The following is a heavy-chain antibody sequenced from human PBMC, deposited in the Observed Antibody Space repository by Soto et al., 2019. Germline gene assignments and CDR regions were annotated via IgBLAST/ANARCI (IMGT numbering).Heavy chain of an antibody. V-gene: IGHV3-48*01. CDR3: ENAIRTNHSYMAV. CDR2: ISSSSNSI. CDR1: GFTFSRYS. D-gene: IGHD1-1*01. Sequence: GGSLRLSCAASGFTFSRYSMSWVRQAPGKGLEWVSYISSSSNSIYYADSVKGRFTISRDNSKNTLHLQMNSLRAEDTAVYYWENAIRTNHSYMAVGGKGTTVPVSS. J-gene: IGHJ6*03.